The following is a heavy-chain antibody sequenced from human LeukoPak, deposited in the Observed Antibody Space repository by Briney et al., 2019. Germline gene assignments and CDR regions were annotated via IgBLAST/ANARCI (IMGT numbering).Heavy chain of an antibody. CDR3: ARGSYGGYYYGMDV. CDR1: GFTFSSSD. CDR2: IGTAGDT. Sequence: GGSLRLSCAASGFTFSSSDMHWVRQATRKGLEWVSAIGTAGDTYYPGSVKGRFTISRENAKNSLYLQMNSLRAGDTAVYYCARGSYGGYYYGMDVWGQGTTVTVSS. V-gene: IGHV3-13*01. J-gene: IGHJ6*02. D-gene: IGHD4-23*01.